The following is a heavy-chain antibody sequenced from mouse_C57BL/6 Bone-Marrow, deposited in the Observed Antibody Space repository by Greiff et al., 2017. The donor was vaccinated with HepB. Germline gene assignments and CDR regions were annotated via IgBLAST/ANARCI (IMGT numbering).Heavy chain of an antibody. CDR3: ARGGNYYGSSYVGWYFDV. D-gene: IGHD1-1*01. J-gene: IGHJ1*03. V-gene: IGHV1-81*01. CDR2: IYPRSGNT. Sequence: QVQLQQSGAELARPGASVKLSCKASGYTFTSYGISWVKQRTGQGLEWIGEIYPRSGNTYYNEKFKGKATLTADKSSSTAYMELRSLTSEDSAVYFCARGGNYYGSSYVGWYFDVWGTGTTVTVSS. CDR1: GYTFTSYG.